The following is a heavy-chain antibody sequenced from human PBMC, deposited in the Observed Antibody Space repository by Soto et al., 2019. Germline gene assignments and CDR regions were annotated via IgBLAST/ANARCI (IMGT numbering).Heavy chain of an antibody. CDR1: GYTFTSYY. CDR2: INPSGGST. V-gene: IGHV1-46*01. CDR3: AREAISGYSYGTRFYLDY. Sequence: ASVKVSCKASGYTFTSYYMHCVRQAPGQVLEWMGIINPSGGSTSYAQKFQGRVTMTRDTSTSTVYMELSSLRSEDTAVYYCAREAISGYSYGTRFYLDYWGQGTLVTVSS. D-gene: IGHD5-18*01. J-gene: IGHJ4*02.